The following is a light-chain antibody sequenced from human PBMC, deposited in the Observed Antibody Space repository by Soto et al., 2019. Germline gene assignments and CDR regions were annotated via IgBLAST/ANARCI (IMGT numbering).Light chain of an antibody. CDR3: GTWDSSLSAVV. Sequence: QSVLTQPPSVSAAPRQKVTISGSGSSSNIGNNYVSWYQQLPGTAPKLLIYENNKRPSGIPDRFSGSKSGTSAALGITGLQTGDEADYYCGTWDSSLSAVVFGGGTTVTVL. CDR2: ENN. J-gene: IGLJ2*01. V-gene: IGLV1-51*02. CDR1: SSNIGNNY.